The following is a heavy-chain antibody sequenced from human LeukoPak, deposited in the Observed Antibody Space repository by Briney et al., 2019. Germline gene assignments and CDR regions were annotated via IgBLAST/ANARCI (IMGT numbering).Heavy chain of an antibody. V-gene: IGHV3-21*01. D-gene: IGHD1-26*01. CDR2: ISTSSSYI. J-gene: IGHJ4*02. Sequence: GGSLRLSCAASGFTFSSYTMNWVRQAPGKGLEWVSSISTSSSYIYYADSVKGRFTISRDNAKNSLYLQMNSLRAEDTAVYYCARGYSGTYRVDYWGQGTLVTVSS. CDR3: ARGYSGTYRVDY. CDR1: GFTFSSYT.